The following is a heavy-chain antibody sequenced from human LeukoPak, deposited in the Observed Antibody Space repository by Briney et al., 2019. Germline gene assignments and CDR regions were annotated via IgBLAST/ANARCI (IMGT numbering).Heavy chain of an antibody. V-gene: IGHV1-18*01. J-gene: IGHJ6*02. CDR3: AKGTTATGMDV. CDR2: ISAYNGNT. D-gene: IGHD1-1*01. Sequence: ASAKVSCKASGYTFTAYGISWVRQAPGQGLEWMGWISAYNGNTNYAQKLQGRVTMTTDTSTRTAYMELRSLRSDDTAVYYCAKGTTATGMDVWGQGTTVTVSS. CDR1: GYTFTAYG.